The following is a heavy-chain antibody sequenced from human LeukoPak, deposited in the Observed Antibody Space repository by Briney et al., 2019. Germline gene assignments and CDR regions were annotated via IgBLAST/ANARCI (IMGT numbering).Heavy chain of an antibody. CDR1: GFTFSSYA. V-gene: IGHV3-23*01. CDR2: TSESGGST. D-gene: IGHD3-9*01. CDR3: AKGRWGLTINNFDI. J-gene: IGHJ3*02. Sequence: GGSLRLSCEASGFTFSSYAMGWVRQAPGKGLEWVSVTSESGGSTHYADSVKGRFAIYRDNSKNTLYLQMNSLGGEDTAVYYCAKGRWGLTINNFDIWGQGRMVTVSS.